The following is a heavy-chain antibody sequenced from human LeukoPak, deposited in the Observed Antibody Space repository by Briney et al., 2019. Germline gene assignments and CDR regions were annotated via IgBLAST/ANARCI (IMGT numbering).Heavy chain of an antibody. CDR1: GFTFSSYV. J-gene: IGHJ5*02. Sequence: PGGSLRLSCAASGFTFSSYVMNWVRQAPGKGLEWVSGISGSGGSTYYVDSVKGRFTISRDNSKNTLYLQMNSLGAEDTAVYYCARAAPWDCSGGSCYPNWFDPWGQGTLVTVSS. CDR3: ARAAPWDCSGGSCYPNWFDP. D-gene: IGHD2-15*01. V-gene: IGHV3-23*01. CDR2: ISGSGGST.